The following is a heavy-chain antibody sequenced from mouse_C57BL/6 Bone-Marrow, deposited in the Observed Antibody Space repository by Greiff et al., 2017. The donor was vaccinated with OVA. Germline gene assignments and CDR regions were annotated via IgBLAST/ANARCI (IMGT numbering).Heavy chain of an antibody. CDR3: IYGFDY. J-gene: IGHJ2*01. CDR2: IYPGSGST. D-gene: IGHD1-1*02. V-gene: IGHV1-55*01. CDR1: GYTFTSYW. Sequence: VQLQQPGAELVKPGASVKMSCKASGYTFTSYWITWVKQRPGQGLEWIGDIYPGSGSTNYNEKFKSKATLTVYTSSSTAYMQLSSLTSEDSAVYYCIYGFDYWGQGTTLTVSS.